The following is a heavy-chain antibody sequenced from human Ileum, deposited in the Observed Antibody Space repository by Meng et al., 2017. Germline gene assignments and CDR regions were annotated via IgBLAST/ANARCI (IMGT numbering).Heavy chain of an antibody. CDR2: ISNSGKT. V-gene: IGHV4-4*02. CDR1: GDSIGNSKW. Sequence: GPDLVHLSRTLSLACAVSGDSIGNSKWWSWLRQPPGKGLEWIGEISNSGKTVYSPSLKSRVRISLDKSNNQFSLTLNSVTAADTAMYYCARERIRELGLFDSWGQGTLVTVSS. J-gene: IGHJ4*02. D-gene: IGHD3-10*01. CDR3: ARERIRELGLFDS.